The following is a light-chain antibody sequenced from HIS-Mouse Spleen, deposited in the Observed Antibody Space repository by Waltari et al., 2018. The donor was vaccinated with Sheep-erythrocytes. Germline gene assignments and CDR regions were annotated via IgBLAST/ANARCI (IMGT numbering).Light chain of an antibody. V-gene: IGKV1-6*01. J-gene: IGKJ2*01. Sequence: AIQMTQSPSSLSASVEDRVTIPSRASQGIRTDLGWYQQKPGKAPKLLIYAASSLQSWVPSRFSSSGSGTDFTLTISSLQPEDFATYYCLQDYNYPYTFGQGTKLEIK. CDR2: AAS. CDR1: QGIRTD. CDR3: LQDYNYPYT.